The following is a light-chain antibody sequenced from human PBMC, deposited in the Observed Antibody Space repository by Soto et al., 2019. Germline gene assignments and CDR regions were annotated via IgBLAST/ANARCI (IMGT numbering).Light chain of an antibody. CDR3: ETWDSNTVI. Sequence: QTVVTQSSSASASLGSSVKLTCTLSSGHSTYIIAWHQQQPGKAPRYLMKLEGSGTYNKGGGVPDRFSGSSSGADRYLAISNLQSEDEADYYCETWDSNTVIFGGGTKLTVL. CDR1: SGHSTYI. CDR2: LEGSGTY. V-gene: IGLV4-60*03. J-gene: IGLJ2*01.